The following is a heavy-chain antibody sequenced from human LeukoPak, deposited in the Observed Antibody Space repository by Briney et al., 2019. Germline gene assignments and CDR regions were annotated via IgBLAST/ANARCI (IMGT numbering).Heavy chain of an antibody. D-gene: IGHD6-13*01. V-gene: IGHV4-59*01. J-gene: IGHJ5*02. Sequence: PSETLSLTCIVSGGSISSYYWSWIRQPPGKGLEWIGYISYSGGTKYNPSLESRVTISVDTSKNQFSLKLSSVTAADTAVYYCAARSDSSSWYRLDPWGQGTLVTVSS. CDR3: AARSDSSSWYRLDP. CDR2: ISYSGGT. CDR1: GGSISSYY.